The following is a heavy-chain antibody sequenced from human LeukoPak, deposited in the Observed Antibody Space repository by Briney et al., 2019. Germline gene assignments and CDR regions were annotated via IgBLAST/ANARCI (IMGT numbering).Heavy chain of an antibody. CDR2: INPSGDSV. Sequence: ASVTASCKASGYTFSNYHMHWVRQARGQGLEWMGIINPSGDSVKYAQKFQGRVTMTRDTSTSTVYMELDSLTSEDTAVYYCARDVITTTTSAVLDYWGQGTLVSVSS. CDR3: ARDVITTTTSAVLDY. CDR1: GYTFSNYH. V-gene: IGHV1-46*01. D-gene: IGHD1/OR15-1a*01. J-gene: IGHJ4*02.